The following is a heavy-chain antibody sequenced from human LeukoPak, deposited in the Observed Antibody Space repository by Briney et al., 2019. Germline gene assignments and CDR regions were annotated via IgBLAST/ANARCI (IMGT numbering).Heavy chain of an antibody. CDR1: GASISGYY. D-gene: IGHD2-2*01. Sequence: SETLSLTCSVSGASISGYYWSWIRQPAGKGLEWIGHIYASGSTNYNPSLKRRVTMSVDTSKNQFSLKLSSVTAADTAVYYCARVVVVPAAKRDYYYFYGMDVWGQGTTVTDSS. CDR2: IYASGST. V-gene: IGHV4-4*07. J-gene: IGHJ6*02. CDR3: ARVVVVPAAKRDYYYFYGMDV.